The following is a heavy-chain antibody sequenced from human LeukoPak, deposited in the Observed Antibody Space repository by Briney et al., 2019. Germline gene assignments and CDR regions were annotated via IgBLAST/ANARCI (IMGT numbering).Heavy chain of an antibody. V-gene: IGHV4-34*01. CDR2: INHSGST. CDR1: GGSFSGYY. CDR3: ATYSSGYQRNDY. Sequence: SETLSLTCAVYGGSFSGYYWSWIRQPPGKGLEWIGEINHSGSTNYNPSLKSRVTISVDTSKNQFSLKLSSVTAADTAVYYCATYSSGYQRNDYWGRGTLVTVSS. D-gene: IGHD3-22*01. J-gene: IGHJ4*02.